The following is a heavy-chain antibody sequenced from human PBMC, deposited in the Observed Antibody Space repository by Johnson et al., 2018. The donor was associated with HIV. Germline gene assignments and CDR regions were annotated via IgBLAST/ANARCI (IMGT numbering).Heavy chain of an antibody. CDR3: AKDRAEVVVVHDALDM. CDR2: ISYDGSNE. J-gene: IGHJ3*02. V-gene: IGHV3-30*18. D-gene: IGHD3-22*01. Sequence: QVQLVESGGGVVQPGGSLRLSCAASGFTFSSYGMHWVRQAPGKGLEWVALISYDGSNEYYADSVTGRFSISRDNSNKKLYLQMNSLRPEDTAVYYCAKDRAEVVVVHDALDMWGQGTMVTVSS. CDR1: GFTFSSYG.